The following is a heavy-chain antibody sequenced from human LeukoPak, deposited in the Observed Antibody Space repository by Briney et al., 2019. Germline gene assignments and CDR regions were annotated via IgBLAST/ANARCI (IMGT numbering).Heavy chain of an antibody. J-gene: IGHJ4*02. V-gene: IGHV3-11*03. CDR1: GFTFSNYY. D-gene: IGHD3-10*01. CDR2: ISRSSSYT. CDR3: ATMPYGSGTYYPRGYFDY. Sequence: GGSLRLSCAASGFTFSNYYMSWIRQTPGKGLEWVSYISRSSSYTNYAGSVKGRFTISRDNANNSLYLQMNSLRAEDTAVYYCATMPYGSGTYYPRGYFDYWGQGALVTVSS.